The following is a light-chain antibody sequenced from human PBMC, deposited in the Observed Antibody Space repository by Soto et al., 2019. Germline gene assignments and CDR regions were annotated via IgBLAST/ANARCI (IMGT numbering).Light chain of an antibody. CDR2: GGS. CDR3: QRYYSAPQT. Sequence: DIQLTQSPSSLSASVGDRVTITCRASQDISDYLVWYQQKPGKSPKLLMYGGSTLEPGVPSRFRGSRSGTEFTLTITNLQPDDFATYYCQRYYSAPQTFGQGTKVEVK. CDR1: QDISDY. J-gene: IGKJ1*01. V-gene: IGKV1-27*01.